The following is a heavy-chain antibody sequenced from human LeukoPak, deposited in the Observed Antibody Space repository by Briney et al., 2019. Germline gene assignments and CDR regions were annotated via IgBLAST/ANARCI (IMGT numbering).Heavy chain of an antibody. V-gene: IGHV4-34*01. CDR2: INHSGST. CDR3: ARELYYYGSGSDIGWFDP. D-gene: IGHD3-10*01. Sequence: SETLSLTCAVYGGSFSGYYWSWILQPPGKGLGWIGEINHSGSTNYNPSLKSRVTISVDTSKNQFSLKLSSVTAADTAVYYCARELYYYGSGSDIGWFDPWGQGTLVTVSS. CDR1: GGSFSGYY. J-gene: IGHJ5*02.